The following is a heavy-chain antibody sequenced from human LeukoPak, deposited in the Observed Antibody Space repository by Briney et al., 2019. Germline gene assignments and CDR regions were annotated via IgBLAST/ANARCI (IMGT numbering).Heavy chain of an antibody. V-gene: IGHV3-21*04. J-gene: IGHJ4*02. CDR2: ISSSSSYI. Sequence: GGSPRLSCAASGFTFSSYSMNWVRQAPGKGLEWVSSISSSSSYIYYADSVKGRFTISRDNAKNSLYLQMNSLRADDTAVYYCAKDDSALWFGELSHYFNWWGQGTLVAVSS. CDR1: GFTFSSYS. CDR3: AKDDSALWFGELSHYFNW. D-gene: IGHD3-10*01.